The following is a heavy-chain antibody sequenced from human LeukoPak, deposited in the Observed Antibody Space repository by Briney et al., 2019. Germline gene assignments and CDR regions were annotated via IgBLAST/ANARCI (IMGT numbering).Heavy chain of an antibody. CDR3: AREATWGEWYFDH. Sequence: QPGRSLRLSCVASGITFSIHGMDGVRRAPGKGLGWVAVIAKDGGVKQYADSVQGRFTVSRHHSKRTLYLQMTGLSVEDTAIYYCAREATWGEWYFDHWGQGTPVTVSS. CDR2: IAKDGGVK. V-gene: IGHV3-30*03. CDR1: GITFSIHG. D-gene: IGHD3-3*01. J-gene: IGHJ4*02.